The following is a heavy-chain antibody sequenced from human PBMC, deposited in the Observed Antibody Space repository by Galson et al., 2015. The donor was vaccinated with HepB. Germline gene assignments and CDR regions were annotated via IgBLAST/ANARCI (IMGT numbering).Heavy chain of an antibody. D-gene: IGHD1-26*01. Sequence: TLSLTCTVSGGSISSGDYYWSWIRQPPGKGLEWIGYIYYSGSTYYNPSLKSRVTISVDTSKNQFSLKLNSVTAADTAVYYCARGASEWGYVDYWGQGTLVTVSS. CDR2: IYYSGST. V-gene: IGHV4-30-4*01. CDR1: GGSISSGDYY. J-gene: IGHJ4*02. CDR3: ARGASEWGYVDY.